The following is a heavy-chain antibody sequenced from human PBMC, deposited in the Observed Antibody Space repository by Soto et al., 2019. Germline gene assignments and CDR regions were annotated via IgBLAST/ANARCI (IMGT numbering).Heavy chain of an antibody. V-gene: IGHV1-18*01. Sequence: ASVKVSCKASGYTFTSYGISWVRQAPGQGLEWMGWISAYNGNTNYAQKLQGRVTMTTDTSTSTAYMELRSLRYDDTAVYYCARDQLGYCSSTSCYSGGMDVWGQGTTVTVSS. D-gene: IGHD2-2*01. CDR1: GYTFTSYG. CDR2: ISAYNGNT. J-gene: IGHJ6*02. CDR3: ARDQLGYCSSTSCYSGGMDV.